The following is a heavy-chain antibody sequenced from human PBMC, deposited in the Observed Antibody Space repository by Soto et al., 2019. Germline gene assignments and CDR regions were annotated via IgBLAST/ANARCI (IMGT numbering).Heavy chain of an antibody. V-gene: IGHV3-21*01. Sequence: GGSLRLSCAASGVAFSSYSMNWVRQAPGKGLEWVSSISSSSSYIYYTDSVKGRFTISRDNAKNSLYLQMNSLRAEDTAVYYCARSITGSIDYWGQGTLVTVSS. CDR2: ISSSSSYI. CDR1: GVAFSSYS. D-gene: IGHD1-20*01. CDR3: ARSITGSIDY. J-gene: IGHJ4*02.